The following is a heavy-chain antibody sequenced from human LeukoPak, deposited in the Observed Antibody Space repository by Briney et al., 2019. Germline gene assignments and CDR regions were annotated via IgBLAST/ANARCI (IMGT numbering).Heavy chain of an antibody. Sequence: GGSLRLSCAASGFTFSSYAMSWVRQAPGKGLEWVSAISGSGGSTYYADSVKGRFTISRDNSKNTLYLQMNSLRAEDTAVYYCAKHGLTIFGVVAKGYYMDVWGKGTTVTVSS. V-gene: IGHV3-23*01. CDR3: AKHGLTIFGVVAKGYYMDV. CDR2: ISGSGGST. J-gene: IGHJ6*03. D-gene: IGHD3-3*01. CDR1: GFTFSSYA.